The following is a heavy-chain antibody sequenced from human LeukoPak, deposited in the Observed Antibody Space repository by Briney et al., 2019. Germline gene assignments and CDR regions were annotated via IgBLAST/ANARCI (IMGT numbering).Heavy chain of an antibody. CDR2: ITSTGSSI. CDR1: EFSVGSNY. D-gene: IGHD5-24*01. Sequence: GGSLRLSCAASEFSVGSNYMTWVRQAPGKGLEWVSSITSTGSSIYYADSVRGRFTVSRDNAKNSLSLQMNSLRAEDTAVYYCARGGATIATGFDYWGQGTLVSVST. V-gene: IGHV3-21*01. J-gene: IGHJ4*02. CDR3: ARGGATIATGFDY.